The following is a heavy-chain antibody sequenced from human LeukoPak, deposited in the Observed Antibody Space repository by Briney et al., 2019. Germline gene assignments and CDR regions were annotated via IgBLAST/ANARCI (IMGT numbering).Heavy chain of an antibody. J-gene: IGHJ6*03. CDR2: IYLSGTT. Sequence: PSETLSLTCAVSGGSTSSNNWWSWVRQPPGKGVGGSGEIYLSGTTNYNPSLKSRVTISLDKSNNQFSLKLSSVTAADTAVYYCARVESGSVPAAEGGDYYYYMDVWGKGTTVTVSS. D-gene: IGHD2-2*01. V-gene: IGHV4-4*02. CDR3: ARVESGSVPAAEGGDYYYYMDV. CDR1: GGSTSSNNW.